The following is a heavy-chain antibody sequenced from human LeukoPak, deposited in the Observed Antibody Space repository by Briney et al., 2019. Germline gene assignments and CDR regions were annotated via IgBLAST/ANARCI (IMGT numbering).Heavy chain of an antibody. D-gene: IGHD3-9*01. CDR1: GFSFSKYW. CDR2: IKEDGTYT. J-gene: IGHJ4*02. Sequence: GGPLRLSCAASGFSFSKYWMHWVRQTPGEGLVWVARIKEDGTYTSYADSVKDRFTISRDNARNTVFLQMNSLRAEDTAVYYCARDFDMGITPGDDFDFWGQGALVTVSS. CDR3: ARDFDMGITPGDDFDF. V-gene: IGHV3-74*01.